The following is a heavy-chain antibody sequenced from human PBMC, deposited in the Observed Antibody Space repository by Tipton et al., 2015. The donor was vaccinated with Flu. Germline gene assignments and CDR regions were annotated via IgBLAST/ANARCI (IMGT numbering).Heavy chain of an antibody. Sequence: SLRLSCAASGFSLSGFDMHWVRQAPGKGLEWVAVISNDGRNKYYADSVKGRFTISRDNFKNTLYMEMNSLTSEDTAVYYCARDRGAPGYWGQGALVTVAS. CDR3: ARDRGAPGY. V-gene: IGHV3-30*03. CDR1: GFSLSGFD. D-gene: IGHD3-10*01. J-gene: IGHJ4*02. CDR2: ISNDGRNK.